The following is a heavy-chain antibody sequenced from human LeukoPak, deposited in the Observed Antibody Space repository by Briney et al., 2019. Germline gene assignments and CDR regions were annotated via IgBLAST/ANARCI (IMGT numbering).Heavy chain of an antibody. V-gene: IGHV3-30*03. D-gene: IGHD4-11*01. J-gene: IGHJ4*02. Sequence: GGSLRLSCAASGFTFSSYGMHWVRQAPGKGLEWVAVISYDGSNKYYADSVKGRFTISRDNSKNTLYLQLNSLRAEDTAVYYCARGDYSNSRTYYFDYWGQGTLVTVSS. CDR2: ISYDGSNK. CDR3: ARGDYSNSRTYYFDY. CDR1: GFTFSSYG.